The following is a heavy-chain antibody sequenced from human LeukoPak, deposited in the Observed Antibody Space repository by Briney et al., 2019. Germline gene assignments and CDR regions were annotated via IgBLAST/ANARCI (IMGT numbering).Heavy chain of an antibody. Sequence: PSETLSLTCTVSGGSISSYYWSWIRQPAGKGPEWIGRIYTSGSTNYNPSLKSRVTMSVDTSKNQFSLKLSSVTAADTAVYYCAREPPRRNIVVVVAATVEAFDIWGQGTMVTVSS. J-gene: IGHJ3*02. CDR2: IYTSGST. V-gene: IGHV4-4*07. CDR1: GGSISSYY. D-gene: IGHD2-15*01. CDR3: AREPPRRNIVVVVAATVEAFDI.